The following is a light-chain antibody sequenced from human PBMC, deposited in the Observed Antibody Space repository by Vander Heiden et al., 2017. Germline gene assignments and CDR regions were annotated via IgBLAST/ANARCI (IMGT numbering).Light chain of an antibody. CDR1: QTVSSIY. CDR2: SAS. V-gene: IGKV3-20*01. CDR3: QQDGSSQWT. J-gene: IGKJ1*01. Sequence: EIVLTQSPGTLSLSPGERATLSCRASQTVSSIYLAWYQQKPGQAPRLLIYSASSRATGIPDRFSGSGSGTDFTLTISRLEPEDFAVYYCQQDGSSQWTFGQGTKVEIK.